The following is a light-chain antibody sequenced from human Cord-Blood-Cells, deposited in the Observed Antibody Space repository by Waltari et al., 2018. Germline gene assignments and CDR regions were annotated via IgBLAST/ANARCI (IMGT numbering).Light chain of an antibody. Sequence: PGQSITISCTGTSSDVGGYNYVSWYQQHPGKAPKLMIYDVSKRPSGVSNRFAGTKSGNTASLTISGLQAEDEADYYCSSYTSSSTWVFGGGTKLTVL. CDR1: SSDVGGYNY. CDR2: DVS. J-gene: IGLJ3*02. CDR3: SSYTSSSTWV. V-gene: IGLV2-14*04.